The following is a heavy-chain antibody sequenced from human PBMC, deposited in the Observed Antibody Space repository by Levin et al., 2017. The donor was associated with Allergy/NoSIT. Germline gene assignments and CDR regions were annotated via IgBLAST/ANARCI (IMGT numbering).Heavy chain of an antibody. V-gene: IGHV4-31*03. CDR1: GGSISSGGYY. D-gene: IGHD6-19*01. CDR2: IYYSGST. J-gene: IGHJ4*02. Sequence: SETLSLTCTVSGGSISSGGYYWSWIRQHPGKGLEWIGYIYYSGSTYYNPSLKSRVTISVDTSKNQFSLKLSSVTAADTAVYYCARVVIAVAGRVEDWGQGTLVTVSS. CDR3: ARVVIAVAGRVED.